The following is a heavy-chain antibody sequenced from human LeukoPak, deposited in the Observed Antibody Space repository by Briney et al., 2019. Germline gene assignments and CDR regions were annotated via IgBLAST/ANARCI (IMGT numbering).Heavy chain of an antibody. J-gene: IGHJ6*02. CDR3: ARDRPHYYYYYGMDV. V-gene: IGHV3-53*01. CDR2: IYSGGST. CDR1: GFAVSSTY. Sequence: GGSLRLSCAASGFAVSSTYMSWVRQAPGKGLEWVSVIYSGGSTYYADSVKGRFTISRDNSKNTVYLQMNSLRAEDTAVYYCARDRPHYYYYYGMDVWGQGTTVTVSS.